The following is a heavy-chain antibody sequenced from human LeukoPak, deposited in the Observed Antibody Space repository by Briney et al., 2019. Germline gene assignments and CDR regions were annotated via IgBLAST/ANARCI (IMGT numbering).Heavy chain of an antibody. J-gene: IGHJ5*02. CDR3: ARVAPYDFWSGYQTDNWFDP. D-gene: IGHD3-3*01. CDR2: IYYSGST. Sequence: PSETLSLTCTVSGGSISSSSYYWGWIRQPPGKGLEWIGSIYYSGSTYYNPSLKSRVTISVDTSKNQFSLKLSSVTAADTAVYYCARVAPYDFWSGYQTDNWFDPWGQGTLVTVSS. CDR1: GGSISSSSYY. V-gene: IGHV4-39*07.